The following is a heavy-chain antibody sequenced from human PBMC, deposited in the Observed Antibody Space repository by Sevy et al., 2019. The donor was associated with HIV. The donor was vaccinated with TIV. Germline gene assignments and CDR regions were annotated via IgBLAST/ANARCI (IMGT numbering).Heavy chain of an antibody. CDR2: IIPIFGTA. Sequence: ASVKVSCKASGGTFSSYAISWVRQAPGQGLEWMGGIIPIFGTANYAQMFQGRVTITADESTSTAYMELSSLRSEDTAVYYCARGEGSSSWPFYYYYYMDVWGKGTTVTVSS. V-gene: IGHV1-69*13. CDR3: ARGEGSSSWPFYYYYYMDV. CDR1: GGTFSSYA. J-gene: IGHJ6*03. D-gene: IGHD6-13*01.